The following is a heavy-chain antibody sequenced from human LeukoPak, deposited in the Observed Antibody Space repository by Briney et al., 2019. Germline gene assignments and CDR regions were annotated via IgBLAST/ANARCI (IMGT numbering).Heavy chain of an antibody. CDR2: ISRSGDNT. CDR3: EKGHSSGFDP. CDR1: GFTFSSYA. D-gene: IGHD3-22*01. V-gene: IGHV3-23*01. Sequence: GGSLRLSCAASGFTFSSYAMSWVRQAPGEGLEWVSFISRSGDNTYYADSVKGRFTISRDNSKNTLYLQMNSLRAEDTSVYYGEKGHSSGFDPWGQGTLVTVSS. J-gene: IGHJ5*02.